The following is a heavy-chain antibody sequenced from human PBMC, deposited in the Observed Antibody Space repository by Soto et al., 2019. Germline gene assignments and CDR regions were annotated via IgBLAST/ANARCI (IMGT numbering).Heavy chain of an antibody. J-gene: IGHJ6*02. CDR2: ISAYNGNT. D-gene: IGHD3-10*01. Sequence: ASVKVSCKASGYTFTRYGISWVRQAPGQGLEWMGWISAYNGNTNYAQKLQGRVTMTTDTSTSTAYMELRSLRSDDTAVYYCALQLLIRLWFVQPAPYYYGMDVWG. V-gene: IGHV1-18*01. CDR1: GYTFTRYG. CDR3: ALQLLIRLWFVQPAPYYYGMDV.